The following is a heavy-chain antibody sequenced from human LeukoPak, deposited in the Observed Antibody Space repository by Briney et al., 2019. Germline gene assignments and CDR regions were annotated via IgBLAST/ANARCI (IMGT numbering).Heavy chain of an antibody. Sequence: SETLSLTCAVYGGSFSGYYWSWIRQPPGKGLEWIGYIYYSGSTNYNPSLKSRVTISVDTSKNQFSLKLSSVTAADTAVYYCARVVAVAGTFDYWGQGTLVTVSS. CDR2: IYYSGST. J-gene: IGHJ4*02. CDR1: GGSFSGYY. V-gene: IGHV4-59*12. D-gene: IGHD6-19*01. CDR3: ARVVAVAGTFDY.